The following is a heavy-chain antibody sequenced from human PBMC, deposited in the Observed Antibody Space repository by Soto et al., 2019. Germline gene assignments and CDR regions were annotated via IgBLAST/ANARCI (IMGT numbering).Heavy chain of an antibody. V-gene: IGHV3-23*01. CDR1: GFPFSNYA. D-gene: IGHD6-19*01. CDR2: ISGSSATT. Sequence: EVQLLESGGGLVQPGGSLRLSCAGSGFPFSNYAMSWVRQAPGKGLEWVSAISGSSATTYYADSVKGRFTIFRDNSKNTMSLQMNSLRAEDTAIYYCAKNTSGWGQVFYYMDVWGKGTPVTVSS. CDR3: AKNTSGWGQVFYYMDV. J-gene: IGHJ6*03.